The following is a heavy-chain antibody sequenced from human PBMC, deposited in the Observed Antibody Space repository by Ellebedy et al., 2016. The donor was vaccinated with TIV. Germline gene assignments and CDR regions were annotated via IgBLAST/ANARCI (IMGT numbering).Heavy chain of an antibody. V-gene: IGHV3-30*03. D-gene: IGHD4-11*01. Sequence: GGSLRLXXAASGFTFSNYGMHWVRQAPGKGLEWVAVISYDGTNKYYADSVKGRFTISRDNSKNTLYLQMNSLRAEDTAVYYCARIPTTVTKPSEVYFDYWGQGTLVTVSS. CDR2: ISYDGTNK. J-gene: IGHJ4*02. CDR3: ARIPTTVTKPSEVYFDY. CDR1: GFTFSNYG.